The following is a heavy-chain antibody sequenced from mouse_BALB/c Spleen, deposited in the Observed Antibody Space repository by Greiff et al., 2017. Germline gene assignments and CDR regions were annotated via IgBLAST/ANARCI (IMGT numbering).Heavy chain of an antibody. CDR2: IWAGGST. CDR3: ARDDTPYYRYDWFAY. D-gene: IGHD2-14*01. CDR1: GFSLTSYG. V-gene: IGHV2-9*02. Sequence: QVQLQQSGPGLVAPSQSLSITCTVSGFSLTSYGVHWVRQPPGKGLEWLGVIWAGGSTNYNSALMSRLSISKDNSKSQVFLKMNSLQTDDTAMYYCARDDTPYYRYDWFAYWGQGTLVTVSA. J-gene: IGHJ3*01.